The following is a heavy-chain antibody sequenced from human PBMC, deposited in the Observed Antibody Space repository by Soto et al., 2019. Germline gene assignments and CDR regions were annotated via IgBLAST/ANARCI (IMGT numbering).Heavy chain of an antibody. CDR3: ARSGSSDFDGFDM. J-gene: IGHJ3*02. CDR1: GYIFTNYG. V-gene: IGHV1-18*01. D-gene: IGHD1-26*01. CDR2: ISPYNGDT. Sequence: QVQLVQSGAEVKKPGASVKVSCKASGYIFTNYGLIWVRQAPGQGLEWMGWISPYNGDTKYAQNLQGRVTMTTDTSTSTAYMGLRGLRSDDTTMYYCARSGSSDFDGFDMWGQGTMVTVSS.